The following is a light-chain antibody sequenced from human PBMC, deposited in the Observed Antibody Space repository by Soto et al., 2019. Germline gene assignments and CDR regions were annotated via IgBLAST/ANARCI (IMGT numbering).Light chain of an antibody. CDR2: DVT. V-gene: IGLV2-14*01. Sequence: QSVLSQPDSVSGSPGQSITISCTGTSSDVGGFEYVSWYQHQPGKAPKLIIYDVTKRPSGVSNRFSGSKSGNTASLTISGIQAEDEGDYYCGSITRSSTSVFGTGTKVTVL. J-gene: IGLJ1*01. CDR3: GSITRSSTSV. CDR1: SSDVGGFEY.